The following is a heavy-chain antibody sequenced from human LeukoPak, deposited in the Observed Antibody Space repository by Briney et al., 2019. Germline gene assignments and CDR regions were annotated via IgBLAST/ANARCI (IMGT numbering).Heavy chain of an antibody. CDR2: IRYDGSNK. CDR3: AKSPFYRDSSGYSPFYY. Sequence: GGSLRLSCAASGFTFSSYGMHWVRQAPGKGLEWVAFIRYDGSNKYYADSVKGRFTISRDNSKNTLYLQMNSLRAEDTAVYYCAKSPFYRDSSGYSPFYYWGQGTLVTVSS. CDR1: GFTFSSYG. J-gene: IGHJ4*02. D-gene: IGHD3-22*01. V-gene: IGHV3-30*02.